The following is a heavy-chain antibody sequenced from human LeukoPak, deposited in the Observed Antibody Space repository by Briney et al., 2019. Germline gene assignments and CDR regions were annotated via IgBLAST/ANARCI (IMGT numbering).Heavy chain of an antibody. CDR1: GYTFTSYY. CDR2: TNPSGGST. J-gene: IGHJ4*02. D-gene: IGHD1-26*01. CDR3: ARDYRYSGSYHKSSFDY. Sequence: GASVKVSCKASGYTFTSYYMHWVRQAPGQGLEWMGITNPSGGSTSYAQKFQGRVTMTRDTSTSTVYMELSSLRSEDTAVYYCARDYRYSGSYHKSSFDYWGQGTLVTVSS. V-gene: IGHV1-46*01.